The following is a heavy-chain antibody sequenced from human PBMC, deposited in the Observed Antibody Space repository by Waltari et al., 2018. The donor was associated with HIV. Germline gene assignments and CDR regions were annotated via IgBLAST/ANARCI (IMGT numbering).Heavy chain of an antibody. J-gene: IGHJ4*02. D-gene: IGHD4-17*01. Sequence: QVLLMDSGGGVVQPGGSLRLSCAASGFTFNSYALHWVRQAPGKGLEWVALIWPDGNNQYYADSVKCRFTVSRDNSRDTVYLQMNSLRTEDTAVYFCAKDQHGDYTFDYWGQGTLVTVSS. CDR3: AKDQHGDYTFDY. CDR2: IWPDGNNQ. CDR1: GFTFNSYA. V-gene: IGHV3-30*02.